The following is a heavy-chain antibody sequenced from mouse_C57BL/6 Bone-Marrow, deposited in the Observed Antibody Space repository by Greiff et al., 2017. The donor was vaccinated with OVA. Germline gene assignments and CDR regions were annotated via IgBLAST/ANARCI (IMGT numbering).Heavy chain of an antibody. Sequence: EVQLVESGGGLVQPGGSLSLSCAASGFTFTDYYMSWVRQPPGKALEWLGFFRNKANGYTTEYSASVKGRFTISRDNSQSILYLQMNALRAEDSATYYCARYGTGTFAYWGQGTLVTVSA. CDR1: GFTFTDYY. D-gene: IGHD3-3*01. V-gene: IGHV7-3*01. J-gene: IGHJ3*01. CDR3: ARYGTGTFAY. CDR2: FRNKANGYTT.